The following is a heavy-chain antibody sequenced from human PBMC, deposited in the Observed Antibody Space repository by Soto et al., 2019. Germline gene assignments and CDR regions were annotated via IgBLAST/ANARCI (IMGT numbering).Heavy chain of an antibody. J-gene: IGHJ6*03. CDR3: ARLYCSGGSCYSNYYYYYMDV. CDR1: DGSISSGGYC. V-gene: IGHV4-61*08. D-gene: IGHD2-15*01. Sequence: LLPMSLKWSVADGSISSGGYCCHCIRQHPGKGLEWIGYIDYSGSTNYNPSLKSRVTISVDTSKNQFSLKLSSVTAADTAVYYCARLYCSGGSCYSNYYYYYMDVWGKGTTVTVSS. CDR2: IDYSGST.